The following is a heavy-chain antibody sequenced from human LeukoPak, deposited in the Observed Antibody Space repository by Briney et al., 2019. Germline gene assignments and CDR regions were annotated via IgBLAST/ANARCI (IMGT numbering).Heavy chain of an antibody. J-gene: IGHJ4*02. CDR1: GFTFSSYS. D-gene: IGHD1-1*01. CDR2: ISSSSSYI. Sequence: GGSLRLSCAASGFTFSSYSMNWVRQALGKGLEWVSSISSSSSYIYYADSVKGRFTISRDNAKNSLYLQMNSLRAEDTAVYYCARDPPGWNDHYWGQGILVTVSS. V-gene: IGHV3-21*01. CDR3: ARDPPGWNDHY.